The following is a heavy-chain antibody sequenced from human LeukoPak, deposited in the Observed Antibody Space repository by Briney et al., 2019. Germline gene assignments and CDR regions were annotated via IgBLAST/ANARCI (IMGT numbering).Heavy chain of an antibody. CDR2: INWNGGST. CDR1: GFTFDDYG. V-gene: IGHV3-20*04. J-gene: IGHJ5*02. CDR3: AKDGAWLRFDD. D-gene: IGHD5-12*01. Sequence: RAGGSLRLSCAASGFTFDDYGMSWVRQAPGKGLEWVSGINWNGGSTGYADSVKGRFTISRDNSKNTVYLQMNNVRAEDTAVYYCAKDGAWLRFDDWGQGTLVTVSS.